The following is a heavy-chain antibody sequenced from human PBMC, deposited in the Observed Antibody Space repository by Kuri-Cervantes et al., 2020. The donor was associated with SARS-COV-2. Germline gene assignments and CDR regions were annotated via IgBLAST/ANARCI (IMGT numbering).Heavy chain of an antibody. CDR1: RFTFSSYW. Sequence: LSLTCAASRFTFSSYWMSWVRQAPGKGLEWVANIKQDGSEKYYVDSVKGRFTISRDNAKNSLYLQMNSLRAEDTAVYYCARGRQWLALYYFDYWGQGTLVTVSS. CDR3: ARGRQWLALYYFDY. J-gene: IGHJ4*02. CDR2: IKQDGSEK. V-gene: IGHV3-7*01. D-gene: IGHD6-19*01.